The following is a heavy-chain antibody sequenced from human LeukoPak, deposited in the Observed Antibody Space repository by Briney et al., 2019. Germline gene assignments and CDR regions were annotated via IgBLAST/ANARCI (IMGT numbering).Heavy chain of an antibody. CDR2: IYYSGTT. CDR3: AKCPNDAFDI. V-gene: IGHV4-39*02. D-gene: IGHD2-2*01. Sequence: SETLSLTCTVSDASLGSSAYYWGWIRQPPGRGLEWIGSIYYSGTTYYNSSLKSRVTISVDTSKNHFSLKLSSVTAADTAMYYCAKCPNDAFDIWGQGTMVTVSS. CDR1: DASLGSSAYY. J-gene: IGHJ3*02.